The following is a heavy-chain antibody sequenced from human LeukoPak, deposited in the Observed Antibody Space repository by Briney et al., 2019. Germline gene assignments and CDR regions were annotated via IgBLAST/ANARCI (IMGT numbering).Heavy chain of an antibody. V-gene: IGHV3-23*01. D-gene: IGHD1-26*01. Sequence: GGSLRLSCAASGFTLSSYAMSWVRQAPGRGLEWVSSITGSGERTYYADSVQGRFTISRDNSKNTLYLQMSSLRAEDAAVYYCARDSGSYLQPTDYWGQGTLVTVSS. J-gene: IGHJ4*02. CDR3: ARDSGSYLQPTDY. CDR1: GFTLSSYA. CDR2: ITGSGERT.